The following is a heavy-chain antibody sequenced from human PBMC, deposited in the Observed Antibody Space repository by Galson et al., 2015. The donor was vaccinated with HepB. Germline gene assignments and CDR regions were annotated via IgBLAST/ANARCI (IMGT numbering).Heavy chain of an antibody. D-gene: IGHD3-22*01. CDR3: ARAVGYYDPWYFDL. Sequence: CAISGDSVSSNSAAWNWIRQSPSRGLEWLGRTYYRSKWYNDYAVSVKSRITFNPDTSKNQFSLQLNSVTPEDTAVYYCARAVGYYDPWYFDLWGRGTLVTVSS. CDR1: GDSVSSNSAA. CDR2: TYYRSKWYN. J-gene: IGHJ2*01. V-gene: IGHV6-1*01.